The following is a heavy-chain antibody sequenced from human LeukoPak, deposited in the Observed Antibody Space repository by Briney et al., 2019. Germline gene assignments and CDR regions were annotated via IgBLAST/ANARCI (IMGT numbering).Heavy chain of an antibody. CDR3: ARDLGYFYFWSPRGGFDY. CDR2: ISSSSGYI. V-gene: IGHV3-21*01. Sequence: GGSLVLPLPASGFPFHSYSINWVRQPPGPGLEWVSSISSSSGYICYADSVKGRFTISRDKAKNSLYLQMNSLRAEDTAVYYCARDLGYFYFWSPRGGFDYWGQGTLVTVSS. D-gene: IGHD3-3*01. J-gene: IGHJ4*02. CDR1: GFPFHSYS.